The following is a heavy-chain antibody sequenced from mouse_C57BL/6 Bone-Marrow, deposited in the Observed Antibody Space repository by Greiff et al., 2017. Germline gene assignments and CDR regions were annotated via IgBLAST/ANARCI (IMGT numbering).Heavy chain of an antibody. CDR3: AMQDYYGSSPYYFDY. CDR1: GYTFTSYW. J-gene: IGHJ2*01. Sequence: QVQLQQPGAELVKPGASVKVSCKASGYTFTSYWMHWVKQRPGQGLEWIGRIHPSDSDTNYNQKFKGKATLTVDKSSSTAYMQLSSLTSEDSAVYYCAMQDYYGSSPYYFDYWGKGTTLTVSS. D-gene: IGHD1-1*01. V-gene: IGHV1-74*01. CDR2: IHPSDSDT.